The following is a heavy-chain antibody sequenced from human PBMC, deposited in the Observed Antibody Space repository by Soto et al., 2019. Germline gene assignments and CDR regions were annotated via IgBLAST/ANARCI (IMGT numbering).Heavy chain of an antibody. CDR3: ARGDSRSVSTSYYFDY. J-gene: IGHJ4*02. D-gene: IGHD6-13*01. CDR1: GGSISSGDYY. CDR2: IYYSGST. V-gene: IGHV4-30-4*01. Sequence: KPSETLSLTCTVSGGSISSGDYYWSWIRQPPGKGLEWIGYIYYSGSTYYNPSLKSRVTISVDTSKNQFSLKLSSVTAADTAVYYCARGDSRSVSTSYYFDYWGQGTLVTVSS.